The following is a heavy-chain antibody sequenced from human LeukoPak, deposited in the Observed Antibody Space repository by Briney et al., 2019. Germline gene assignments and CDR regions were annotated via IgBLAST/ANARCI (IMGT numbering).Heavy chain of an antibody. CDR1: GFTFSSYG. Sequence: PGGSLRLSCAASGFTFSSYGMHWVRQAPGKGLEWVAVIWYDGSNKYYADSVKGRFTISRDNSKNTLYLQMNSLRAEDTAVYYCARDGVVVVAATHSYYYYYGMDVWGQGTTVTVSS. CDR3: ARDGVVVVAATHSYYYYYGMDV. V-gene: IGHV3-33*01. D-gene: IGHD2-15*01. CDR2: IWYDGSNK. J-gene: IGHJ6*02.